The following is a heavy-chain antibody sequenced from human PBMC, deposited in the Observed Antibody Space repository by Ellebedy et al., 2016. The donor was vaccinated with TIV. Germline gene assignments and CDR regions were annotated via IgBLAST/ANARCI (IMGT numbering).Heavy chain of an antibody. CDR3: ARLAGHVAASGTFDY. J-gene: IGHJ4*02. V-gene: IGHV4-59*01. Sequence: MPSETLSLTCTVSGDSIGSFHLSWIRHHPGKGLEWIASIHFSGSTNYNPSLKGRVVMSVDTSKNHFSLKLSSVTAADTAVYYCARLAGHVAASGTFDYWGQGTLVTVSS. CDR2: IHFSGST. D-gene: IGHD3-16*01. CDR1: GDSIGSFH.